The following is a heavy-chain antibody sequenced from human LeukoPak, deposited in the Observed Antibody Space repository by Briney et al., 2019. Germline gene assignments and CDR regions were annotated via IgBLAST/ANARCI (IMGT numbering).Heavy chain of an antibody. CDR1: GGSISSGGYS. CDR2: IYHSGTT. CDR3: ATGVYYDFWSGYHTVEDY. Sequence: PSETLSLTCAVSGGSISSGGYSWSWIRQPPGKGLEWIGYIYHSGTTYYSPSLKSRVTISVDRSKNQFSLKLNSVTAADTAVYYCATGVYYDFWSGYHTVEDYWGQGTLVTVSS. J-gene: IGHJ4*02. D-gene: IGHD3-3*01. V-gene: IGHV4-30-2*01.